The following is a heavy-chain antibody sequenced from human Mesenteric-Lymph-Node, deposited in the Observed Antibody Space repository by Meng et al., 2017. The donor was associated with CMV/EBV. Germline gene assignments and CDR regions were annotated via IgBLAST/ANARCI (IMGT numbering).Heavy chain of an antibody. J-gene: IGHJ4*02. CDR1: GFTFSSYW. V-gene: IGHV3-7*01. Sequence: GESLKISCAASGFTFSSYWMSWVRQAPGKGLEWVANIKQDGSEKYYVDSVKGRFTISRDNAKNSLYLQMNSLRAKDTAVYYCAKSGYSGGYWGGYWGQGTLVTVSS. CDR3: AKSGYSGGYWGGY. D-gene: IGHD1-26*01. CDR2: IKQDGSEK.